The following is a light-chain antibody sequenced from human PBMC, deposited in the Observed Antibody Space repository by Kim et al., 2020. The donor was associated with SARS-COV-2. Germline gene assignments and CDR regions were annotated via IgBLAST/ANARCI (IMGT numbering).Light chain of an antibody. Sequence: DIVLTQSPGTLSLSPGEGATLSCRASQSVSSNHLAWYQRKPGQAPRVIIYGTSNRPAGIPDRFSGRGSGTDFTLTISRLEPEDFAVYYCQQYGSSPLVTFGPGTKVDIK. V-gene: IGKV3-20*01. J-gene: IGKJ3*01. CDR3: QQYGSSPLVT. CDR1: QSVSSNH. CDR2: GTS.